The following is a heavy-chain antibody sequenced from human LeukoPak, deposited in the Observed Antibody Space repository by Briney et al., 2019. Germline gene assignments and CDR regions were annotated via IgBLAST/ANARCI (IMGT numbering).Heavy chain of an antibody. J-gene: IGHJ4*02. D-gene: IGHD3-22*01. CDR3: AKDLGIGGSGF. CDR1: GFIFSSYG. CDR2: ITSNTDST. Sequence: EGSLRLSCAASGFIFSSYGMSWFRQAPGKGLEWVSTITSNTDSTYYADSVKGRFTISRDNSKNTLYLQMNSLRAEDTALYYCAKDLGIGGSGFWGQGTLVTVSS. V-gene: IGHV3-23*01.